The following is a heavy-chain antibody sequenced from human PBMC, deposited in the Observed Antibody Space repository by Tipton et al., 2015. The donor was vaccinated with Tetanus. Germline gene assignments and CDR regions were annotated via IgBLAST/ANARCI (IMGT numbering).Heavy chain of an antibody. CDR1: GGSISSNYW. CDR2: ISHNGST. Sequence: TLSLTCAVSGGSISSNYWWSWVRQSPGTGLEWIGEISHNGSTNYNPSLKSRVTISVDTSKNQFSLRLRSVAAADTAVYYCARGGRDAYNNPLGAFDVWGRGTTVTVSS. V-gene: IGHV4-4*02. J-gene: IGHJ3*01. CDR3: ARGGRDAYNNPLGAFDV. D-gene: IGHD5-24*01.